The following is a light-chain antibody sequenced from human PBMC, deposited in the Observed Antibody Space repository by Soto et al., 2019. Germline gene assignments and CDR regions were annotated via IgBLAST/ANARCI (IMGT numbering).Light chain of an antibody. CDR2: GAS. V-gene: IGKV3-20*01. J-gene: IGKJ1*01. CDR3: QQYSSSPWT. Sequence: DIVLTQSPGTLSLSPGERATLSCRASQSVSSSYLAWYQQKPGPAPRLLIYGASSRATGIPARFSGSGSGTDFTLTISRLEPEDFAVYYCQQYSSSPWTFGQGTKVEIK. CDR1: QSVSSSY.